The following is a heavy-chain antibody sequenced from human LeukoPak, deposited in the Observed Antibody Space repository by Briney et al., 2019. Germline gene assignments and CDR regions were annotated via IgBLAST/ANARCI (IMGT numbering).Heavy chain of an antibody. V-gene: IGHV3-23*01. J-gene: IGHJ4*02. CDR3: AKGGAGPYSFYFDY. Sequence: GGSLRLSCAASGFTFSSYAMSWVRQAPGKGLEWVSGFSGSGGITYYADSVKGRFTISSDNSKNTLYLQMNSLRAEDTAVYYCAKGGAGPYSFYFDYWGQGTLVTVPS. CDR2: FSGSGGIT. D-gene: IGHD1-14*01. CDR1: GFTFSSYA.